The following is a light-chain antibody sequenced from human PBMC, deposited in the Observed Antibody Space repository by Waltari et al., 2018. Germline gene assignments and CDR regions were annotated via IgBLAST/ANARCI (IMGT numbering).Light chain of an antibody. CDR2: AAS. CDR1: QSISSY. CDR3: QQYNNWPLYT. V-gene: IGKV1-39*01. Sequence: DIQMTQSPSSLSASVGDRVTITCRASQSISSYLNWYQQKPGKAPKLLIYAASSLQSGVPSRFSGSGSGTDFTLTISSLQPEDFATYYCQQYNNWPLYTFGQGTKLEIK. J-gene: IGKJ2*01.